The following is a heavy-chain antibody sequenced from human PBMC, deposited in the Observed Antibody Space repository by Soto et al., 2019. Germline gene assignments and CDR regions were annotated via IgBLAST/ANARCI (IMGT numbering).Heavy chain of an antibody. D-gene: IGHD3-10*01. CDR1: GGSISSGDYY. CDR3: ARGYVVRGIITCGMDV. Sequence: KTSETLSLTCTVSGGSISSGDYYWSWILHPPGKGLEWIGCIYYSVSTYYNPSLKSRVTISVDTSKNQFSLKLSSVTAADTAVYYCARGYVVRGIITCGMDVWGHRNTVPDS. CDR2: IYYSVST. V-gene: IGHV4-30-4*01. J-gene: IGHJ6*02.